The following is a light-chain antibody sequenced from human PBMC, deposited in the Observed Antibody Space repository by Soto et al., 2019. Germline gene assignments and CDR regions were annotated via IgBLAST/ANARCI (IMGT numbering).Light chain of an antibody. Sequence: DIVMTQSPLSLPVTPGEPASISCRSSRSLLQTNGNTYLDWYLQKPGQSPQLLISLATNRASGVPDRFSGSGSGTDFTLTISRLEPEDFAVYYCPQYGRSPITFGQGTRLEI. V-gene: IGKV2-28*01. J-gene: IGKJ5*01. CDR2: LAT. CDR1: RSLLQTNGNTY. CDR3: PQYGRSPIT.